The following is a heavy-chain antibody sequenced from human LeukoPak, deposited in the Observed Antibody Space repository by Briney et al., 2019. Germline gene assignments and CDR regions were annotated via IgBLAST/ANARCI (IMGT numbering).Heavy chain of an antibody. D-gene: IGHD3-3*01. V-gene: IGHV3-23*01. CDR1: GSTFSSYA. CDR3: AKDLLSGLGAFYI. Sequence: GGSLRLSCAASGSTFSSYAMSWVRQAPGKGVEWVSGISGSGGSTYYADSVKGRVTISRDNSKNTLYLQINSLRAEDTAIYYCAKDLLSGLGAFYIWGQGTMVTVSS. J-gene: IGHJ3*02. CDR2: ISGSGGST.